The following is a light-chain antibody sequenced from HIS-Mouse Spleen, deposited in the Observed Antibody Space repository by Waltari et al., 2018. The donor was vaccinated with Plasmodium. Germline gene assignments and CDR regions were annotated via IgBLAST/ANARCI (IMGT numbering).Light chain of an antibody. CDR2: EGS. Sequence: QSALTQPASVSGSPGQSITISCTGTSSDVGSYNLVSWYQQHPGKSPKRMSDEGSKRPSGVSKRFSGSKSGNTASLTIAGLQAEDEADYYCCSYAGSSTNWVFGGGTKLTVL. J-gene: IGLJ3*02. CDR3: CSYAGSSTNWV. V-gene: IGLV2-23*01. CDR1: SSDVGSYNL.